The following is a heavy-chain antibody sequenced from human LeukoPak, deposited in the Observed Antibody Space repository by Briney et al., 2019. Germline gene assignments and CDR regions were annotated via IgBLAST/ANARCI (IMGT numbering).Heavy chain of an antibody. V-gene: IGHV4-59*01. CDR1: GGSISSYY. Sequence: SETLSLTCTVSGGSISSYYWSWIRQRPGKGLEWIGYLYNSGSTNYNPSLKSRVTISVDTSKNQFSLKLSSVTAADTAVYYCARATGAGFDLWGRGTLVTVSS. CDR3: ARATGAGFDL. D-gene: IGHD1-14*01. CDR2: LYNSGST. J-gene: IGHJ2*01.